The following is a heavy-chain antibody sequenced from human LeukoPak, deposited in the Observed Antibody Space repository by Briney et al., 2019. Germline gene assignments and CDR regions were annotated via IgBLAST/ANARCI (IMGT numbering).Heavy chain of an antibody. CDR1: GFTFSTFW. V-gene: IGHV3-7*01. Sequence: GGSLRLSCAGSGFTFSTFWMSWVRQAPGKGLEWVANIKEDGSEKYYVDSMKGRFTVSRDNAKNSLYLQMDSLRAEDTAVYYCSRGGTFVSDYWGQGTLVTVSS. CDR3: SRGGTFVSDY. D-gene: IGHD1-1*01. J-gene: IGHJ4*02. CDR2: IKEDGSEK.